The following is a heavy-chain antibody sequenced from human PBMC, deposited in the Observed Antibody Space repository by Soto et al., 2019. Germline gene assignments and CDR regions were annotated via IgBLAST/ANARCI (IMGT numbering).Heavy chain of an antibody. V-gene: IGHV6-1*01. D-gene: IGHD7-27*01. CDR2: TYYRSKWYN. Sequence: KQSQTLSLTCAISGDSVSSNSAAWNWIRQSPSRGLEWLGRTYYRSKWYNDYAVSVKSRITINPDTSKNQFSLQLNSVTPEDTAVYYCAREMGTGDRYYYYGMDVWGQGTTVTVSS. CDR3: AREMGTGDRYYYYGMDV. J-gene: IGHJ6*02. CDR1: GDSVSSNSAA.